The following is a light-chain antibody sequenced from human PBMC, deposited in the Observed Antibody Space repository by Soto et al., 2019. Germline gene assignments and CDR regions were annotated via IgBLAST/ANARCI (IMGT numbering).Light chain of an antibody. V-gene: IGKV1-5*03. CDR1: QSIRSW. CDR3: QQSYSTPIT. CDR2: KAS. Sequence: DSQMTHSPATLSTSVGDRVTITCLASQSIRSWLAWYQQKSGKAPKLLIYKASSLESGVPSRFSGSGSGTDFTPTISSLQPEDFATYYCQQSYSTPITFGQGTRLEIK. J-gene: IGKJ5*01.